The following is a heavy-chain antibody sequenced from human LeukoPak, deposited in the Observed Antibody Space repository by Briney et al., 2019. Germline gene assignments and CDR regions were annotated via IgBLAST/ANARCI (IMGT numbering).Heavy chain of an antibody. CDR1: GGSFSDHY. V-gene: IGHV4-34*01. CDR3: ARAGLSIFGMITPNWFDP. D-gene: IGHD3-3*01. Sequence: SETLSLTCSVYGGSFSDHYWSWIRQPPGKGLEWIGEISHSGSTKFNPSLKSRVTISVDTSRNQFSLNLTSVTAADTAVYYCARAGLSIFGMITPNWFDPWGQGTLVSVSS. CDR2: ISHSGST. J-gene: IGHJ5*02.